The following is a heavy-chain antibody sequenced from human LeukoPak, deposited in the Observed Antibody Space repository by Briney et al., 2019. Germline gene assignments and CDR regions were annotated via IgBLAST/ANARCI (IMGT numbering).Heavy chain of an antibody. Sequence: ASVKVSCKASGGTFSSYAISWVRQAPGQGLEWMGGIIPIFGTANYAQKFQGRVTITADESTSTAYMELSSLRSVDTAVYYCARSRYYYYYMDVWGKGTTVTVSS. V-gene: IGHV1-69*13. CDR2: IIPIFGTA. J-gene: IGHJ6*03. CDR1: GGTFSSYA. CDR3: ARSRYYYYYMDV.